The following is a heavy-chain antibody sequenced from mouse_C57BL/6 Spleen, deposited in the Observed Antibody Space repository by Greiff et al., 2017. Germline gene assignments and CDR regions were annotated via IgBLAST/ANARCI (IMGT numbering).Heavy chain of an antibody. J-gene: IGHJ3*01. V-gene: IGHV1S11*01. CDR2: IYPGGGSI. CDR1: GYTFTNYW. Sequence: QVQLQQSGAELVRPGTSVKMSCKASGYTFTNYWIGWAKQRPGHGLEWIGDIYPGGGSIKYNEKFKDKATLTADKSSSTVYMELSRLTSEDSAVYFCARHGDSSGYGWFAYWGQGTLVTVSA. CDR3: ARHGDSSGYGWFAY. D-gene: IGHD3-2*02.